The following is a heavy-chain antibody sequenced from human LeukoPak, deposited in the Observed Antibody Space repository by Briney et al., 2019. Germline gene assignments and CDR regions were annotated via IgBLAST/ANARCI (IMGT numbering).Heavy chain of an antibody. D-gene: IGHD3-3*01. Sequence: GESLKISCKGSGYSFTSYWIAWVRQMPGKGLEWMGIIYPGDSDSRYSQSFQGQVTISAHKSTSSAYLQWSSLRASDTAMYYCARSLWSGPVAPDAFDIWGQGTMVTVS. J-gene: IGHJ3*02. V-gene: IGHV5-51*01. CDR3: ARSLWSGPVAPDAFDI. CDR2: IYPGDSDS. CDR1: GYSFTSYW.